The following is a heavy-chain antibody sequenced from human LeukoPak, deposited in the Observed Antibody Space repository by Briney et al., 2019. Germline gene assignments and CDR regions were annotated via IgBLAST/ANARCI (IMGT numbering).Heavy chain of an antibody. J-gene: IGHJ4*02. CDR2: INPDGSDK. V-gene: IGHV3-7*01. CDR3: ARHSDWSYDY. Sequence: PGGSLRLSCAASGLTFSNNWMTWVRQAPGKGLEWLANINPDGSDKYYVDSMKGRFAISRDNAKNSLYLQIDGQRDDDTAVYYCARHSDWSYDYWGQGTLVIVSS. D-gene: IGHD1-7*01. CDR1: GLTFSNNW.